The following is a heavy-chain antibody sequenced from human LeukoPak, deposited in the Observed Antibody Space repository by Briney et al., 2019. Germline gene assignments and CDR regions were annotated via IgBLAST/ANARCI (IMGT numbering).Heavy chain of an antibody. CDR3: AKRSDYGGNWNYFDN. Sequence: GGSLRLSCAASGFTFSSYGMSWVRQAPGKGLEWVSATSAGGGSTYYADSVKGRFTISLDNSKSTLYLQMNTLRAEDTAVYYCAKRSDYGGNWNYFDNWGQGTLVTVSS. CDR1: GFTFSSYG. CDR2: TSAGGGST. V-gene: IGHV3-23*01. D-gene: IGHD4-23*01. J-gene: IGHJ4*02.